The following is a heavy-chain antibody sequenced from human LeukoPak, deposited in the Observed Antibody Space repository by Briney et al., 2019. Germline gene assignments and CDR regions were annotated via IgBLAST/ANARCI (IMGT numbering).Heavy chain of an antibody. J-gene: IGHJ4*02. V-gene: IGHV3-7*01. CDR3: ARVEIAVAGY. CDR1: GFTFSSYW. Sequence: GGSLRLSCAACGFTFSSYWMSWVRQAPGKGLEWVANIKQDGSEKYYVDSVKGRFTISRDNAKNSLYLRMNSLRAEDTAVYYCARVEIAVAGYWGQGTLVTVSS. CDR2: IKQDGSEK. D-gene: IGHD6-19*01.